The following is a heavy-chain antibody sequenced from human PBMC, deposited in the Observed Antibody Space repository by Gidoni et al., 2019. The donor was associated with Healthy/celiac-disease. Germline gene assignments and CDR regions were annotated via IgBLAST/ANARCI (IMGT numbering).Heavy chain of an antibody. D-gene: IGHD3-22*01. V-gene: IGHV3-48*02. J-gene: IGHJ4*02. CDR2: ISSSSSTI. CDR3: ARGYYDSSGYYSFFDY. Sequence: EVQLVESGGGLVQPGGSLRLSCAASGFTFSRYSMNWVRQAPGKGLEWVSYISSSSSTIYYADSVKGRFTISRDNAKNSLYLQMNSLRDEDTAVYYCARGYYDSSGYYSFFDYWGQGTLVTVSS. CDR1: GFTFSRYS.